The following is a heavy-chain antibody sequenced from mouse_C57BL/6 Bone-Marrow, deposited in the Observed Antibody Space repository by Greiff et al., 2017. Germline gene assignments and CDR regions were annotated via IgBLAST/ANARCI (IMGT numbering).Heavy chain of an antibody. V-gene: IGHV5-4*01. D-gene: IGHD3-2*02. CDR3: AREGETAQATYAMDY. CDR2: ISDGGSYT. J-gene: IGHJ4*01. CDR1: GFTFSSYA. Sequence: EVQLVESGGGLVKPGGSLKLSCAASGFTFSSYAMSWVRQTPEKRLEWVATISDGGSYTYYPDNVKGRFTISRDNAKNNLYLQMSHLKSEDTAMYYCAREGETAQATYAMDYWGQGTSVTVSS.